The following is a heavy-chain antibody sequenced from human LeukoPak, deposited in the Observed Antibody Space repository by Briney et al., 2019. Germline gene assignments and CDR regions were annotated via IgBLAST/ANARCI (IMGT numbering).Heavy chain of an antibody. V-gene: IGHV3-23*01. CDR3: AKDSNPDGYYYYGMDV. Sequence: GGSLRLSCAASGFTVGSNYVSWVRQAPGKGLEWVSAISGSGGSTYYADSVKDRFTISRDNSKNTLYLQMNSLRAEDTAVYYCAKDSNPDGYYYYGMDVWGQGTTVTVSS. D-gene: IGHD3-3*02. J-gene: IGHJ6*02. CDR1: GFTVGSNY. CDR2: ISGSGGST.